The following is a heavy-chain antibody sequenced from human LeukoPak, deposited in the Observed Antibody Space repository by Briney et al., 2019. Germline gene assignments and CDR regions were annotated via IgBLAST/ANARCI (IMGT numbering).Heavy chain of an antibody. CDR3: ARDVGASAPDAFDI. Sequence: PGGALRVSCAASGFTFSTYNMYWVRQAPGEGLEWVSSISSSSIYIYYADSVKGRFTISRDNAKNSLYLQMNSLRVEDTDVYYCARDVGASAPDAFDIWGQGTMVTVSS. CDR2: ISSSSIYI. CDR1: GFTFSTYN. J-gene: IGHJ3*02. V-gene: IGHV3-21*01. D-gene: IGHD1-26*01.